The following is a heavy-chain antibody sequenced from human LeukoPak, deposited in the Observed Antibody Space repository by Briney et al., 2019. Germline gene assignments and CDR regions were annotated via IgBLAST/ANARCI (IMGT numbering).Heavy chain of an antibody. CDR1: GFTFSSYS. V-gene: IGHV3-21*01. J-gene: IGHJ4*02. D-gene: IGHD3-10*01. CDR3: ARGIDGTVFRGVILRYFDY. CDR2: ISSSSSYI. Sequence: GGSLRLSCAASGFTFSSYSMNWVRQAPGKGLEWVSSISSSSSYIYYADSVKGRFTISRDNAKNSLYLQMNSLRAEDTAVYYCARGIDGTVFRGVILRYFDYWGQGTLVTVSS.